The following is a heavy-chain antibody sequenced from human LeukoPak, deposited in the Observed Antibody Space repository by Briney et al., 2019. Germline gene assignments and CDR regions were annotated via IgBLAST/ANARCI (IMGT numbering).Heavy chain of an antibody. V-gene: IGHV4-39*07. CDR2: IYYTGST. D-gene: IGHD5-18*01. J-gene: IGHJ3*02. Sequence: SETLSLTCTVSGCSINSSSYYWGWIRQPPGKGLELIVSIYYTGSTYYNPCLKSRATISVDTSKTQFSLKLSAVTAADTAVYYCASGGSRGYSYGPRNDGFDIWGQGTKVTDCS. CDR3: ASGGSRGYSYGPRNDGFDI. CDR1: GCSINSSSYY.